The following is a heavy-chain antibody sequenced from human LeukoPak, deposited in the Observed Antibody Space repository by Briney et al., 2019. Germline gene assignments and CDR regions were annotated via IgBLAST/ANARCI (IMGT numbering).Heavy chain of an antibody. CDR2: MNPNSGNT. D-gene: IGHD2-15*01. Sequence: ASVKVSCKASGYTFTSYDINWVRQATGQGLEWMGWMNPNSGNTGYAQKFQGRVTMTRNTSISTAYMELSSLRSEDTAVYYCARYLGYCSGGSCYRFDLALRYYFDYWGQGTLVTVSS. CDR3: ARYLGYCSGGSCYRFDLALRYYFDY. CDR1: GYTFTSYD. V-gene: IGHV1-8*01. J-gene: IGHJ4*02.